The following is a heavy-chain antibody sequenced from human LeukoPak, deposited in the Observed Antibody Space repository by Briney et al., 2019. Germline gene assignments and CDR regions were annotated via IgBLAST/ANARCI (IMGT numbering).Heavy chain of an antibody. CDR2: ISSSGSTI. Sequence: GGSLRLSCAASGFIFSNYEMNWVRQAPGKGLEWVSYISSSGSTIYYADSVKGRFTISRDNAQNSLSLQINSLRAEDTAVYYCAKDWGYCSSTSCYGYYFDYWGQGTLVTVSS. D-gene: IGHD2-2*01. V-gene: IGHV3-48*03. CDR1: GFIFSNYE. CDR3: AKDWGYCSSTSCYGYYFDY. J-gene: IGHJ4*02.